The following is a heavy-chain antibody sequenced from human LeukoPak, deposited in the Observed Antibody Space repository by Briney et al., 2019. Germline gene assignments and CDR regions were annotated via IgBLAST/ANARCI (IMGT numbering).Heavy chain of an antibody. V-gene: IGHV3-33*01. CDR2: IWYDGSNK. CDR3: ARDRLYCSGGSCYSNFDY. D-gene: IGHD2-15*01. J-gene: IGHJ4*02. CDR1: GFTFSSYG. Sequence: GESLKISCAASGFTFSSYGMHWVRQAPGKGLEWVAVIWYDGSNKYYADSVKGRFTISRDNSKNTLYLQMNSLRAEDTAVYYCARDRLYCSGGSCYSNFDYWGQGTLVTVS.